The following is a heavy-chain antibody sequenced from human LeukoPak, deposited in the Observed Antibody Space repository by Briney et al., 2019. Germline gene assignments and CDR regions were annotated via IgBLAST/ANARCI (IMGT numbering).Heavy chain of an antibody. CDR1: GYSISSGYY. Sequence: SETLSLTCAVSGYSISSGYYWGWIRQPLGKGLEWIGSIYHSGSTYYNPSLKSRVTISVDTSKNQFSLKLSSVTAADTAVYYCARDLTMIVVVMGYFDYWAREPWSPSPQ. D-gene: IGHD3-22*01. V-gene: IGHV4-38-2*02. CDR3: ARDLTMIVVVMGYFDY. CDR2: IYHSGST. J-gene: IGHJ4*02.